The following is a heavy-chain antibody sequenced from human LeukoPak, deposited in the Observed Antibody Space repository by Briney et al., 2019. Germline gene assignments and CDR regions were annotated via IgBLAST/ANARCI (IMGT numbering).Heavy chain of an antibody. V-gene: IGHV3-43D*04. J-gene: IGHJ6*03. CDR1: GFTFDDYA. CDR2: ISWDGGST. Sequence: AGSLRLSCAASGFTFDDYAMHWVRQAPGKGLEWVSLISWDGGSTYYADSVKGRFTISRDNSKNSLYLQMNSLRAEDTALYYCAKGKDDRDPTSAYYYYYMDVWGKGTTVTVSS. CDR3: AKGKDDRDPTSAYYYYYMDV. D-gene: IGHD3-10*01.